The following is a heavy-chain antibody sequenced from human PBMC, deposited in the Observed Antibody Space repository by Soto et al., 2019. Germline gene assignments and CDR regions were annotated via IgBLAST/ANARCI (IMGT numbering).Heavy chain of an antibody. CDR1: GYTFTHYA. V-gene: IGHV1-3*01. Sequence: QVQLVQSGAEVEKPGASVKVSCKASGYTFTHYAVHWVRQAPGQRLEWMGWINAGNGNTRFSQNLQGRVTITRDTSARTVYMELSSLRSADTAVYDCARGHLAVVPVASWFYYMDVWGKGTTVTVSS. CDR3: ARGHLAVVPVASWFYYMDV. D-gene: IGHD2-2*01. J-gene: IGHJ6*03. CDR2: INAGNGNT.